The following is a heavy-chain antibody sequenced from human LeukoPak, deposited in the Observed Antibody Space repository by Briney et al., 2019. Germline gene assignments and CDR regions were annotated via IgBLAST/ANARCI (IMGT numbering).Heavy chain of an antibody. D-gene: IGHD5-18*01. J-gene: IGHJ4*02. CDR3: ARHLSGVTGYTYGRGIDY. CDR1: GGSFSGYY. V-gene: IGHV4-34*01. CDR2: INHSGST. Sequence: SETLSLTCAVYGGSFSGYYWSWIRQPPGKGLEWIGEINHSGSTNYNPSLKSRVTISVDTSKNQFSLKLSSVTAADTAVYYCARHLSGVTGYTYGRGIDYWGQGTLVTVSS.